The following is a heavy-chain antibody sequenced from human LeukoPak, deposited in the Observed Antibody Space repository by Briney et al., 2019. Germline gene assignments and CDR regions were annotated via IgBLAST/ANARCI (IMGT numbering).Heavy chain of an antibody. V-gene: IGHV3-33*01. J-gene: IGHJ4*02. D-gene: IGHD4-17*01. CDR2: IWYDGSNK. Sequence: GGSLRLSCAASGFTFSSYGMHWVRQAPGKGLEWVAVIWYDGSNKYYADSVKGRFTISRDNSKNTLYLQMNSLRAEDTAVYYRARDAGDFYYFDYWGQGTLVTVSS. CDR1: GFTFSSYG. CDR3: ARDAGDFYYFDY.